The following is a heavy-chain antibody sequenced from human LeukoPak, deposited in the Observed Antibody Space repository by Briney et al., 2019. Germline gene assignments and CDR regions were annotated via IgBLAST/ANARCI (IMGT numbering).Heavy chain of an antibody. V-gene: IGHV4-34*01. CDR1: GGSFSGYY. J-gene: IGHJ4*02. Sequence: SETLSLTCAVYGGSFSGYYWSWIRQPPGKGLEWIGETNHSGSTNYNPSLKSRVTISVDTSKNQFSLKLSSVTAADTAVYYCARVRRWLELYYFDYWGQGTLVTVSS. D-gene: IGHD5-24*01. CDR3: ARVRRWLELYYFDY. CDR2: TNHSGST.